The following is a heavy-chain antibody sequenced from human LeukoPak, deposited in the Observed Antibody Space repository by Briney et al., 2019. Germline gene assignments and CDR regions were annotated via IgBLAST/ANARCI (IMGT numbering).Heavy chain of an antibody. CDR2: TSSYGSNK. CDR3: AKEISSSSSWYGDDAFDI. J-gene: IGHJ3*02. CDR1: KFSFSVYT. V-gene: IGHV3-30-3*01. Sequence: GGSLRLSCAVSKFSFSVYTMHWVRQAPGKGLEWVALTSSYGSNKYYAESVKGRFTISRDDSKNTVYLQMNSLRAEDTAVYYCAKEISSSSSWYGDDAFDIWGQGTMVIVSS. D-gene: IGHD6-13*01.